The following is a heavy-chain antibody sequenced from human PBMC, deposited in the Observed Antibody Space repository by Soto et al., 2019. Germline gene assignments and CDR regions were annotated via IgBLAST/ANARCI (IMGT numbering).Heavy chain of an antibody. CDR3: ARALTKDTSMVLDSFHN. J-gene: IGHJ3*02. CDR1: GFTFSTYA. D-gene: IGHD5-18*01. V-gene: IGHV3-30-3*01. CDR2: ISYHGFNK. Sequence: GGSMRLSCAASGFTFSTYAMYWVRQAPGKGLEWVAVISYHGFNKFYADSVKGRFTISRDNSRNTLYLQMDSLRPEDTAVYYCARALTKDTSMVLDSFHNWCQGTKVTVSS.